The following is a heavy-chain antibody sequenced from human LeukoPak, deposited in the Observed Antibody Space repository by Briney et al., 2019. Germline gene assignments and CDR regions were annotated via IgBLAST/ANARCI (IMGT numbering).Heavy chain of an antibody. CDR1: GLTFSSYA. CDR3: AKVKYARYYFDY. V-gene: IGHV3-23*01. J-gene: IGHJ4*02. CDR2: ISGRGGSV. D-gene: IGHD2-2*01. Sequence: GGSLPLSCAGSGLTFSSYAINGVRQAPGKGLEWVSGISGRGGSVYYAFSITGGFTISRDNSLNTLYLQMNSLRAEDTALYYCAKVKYARYYFDYWGQGTLVTVSS.